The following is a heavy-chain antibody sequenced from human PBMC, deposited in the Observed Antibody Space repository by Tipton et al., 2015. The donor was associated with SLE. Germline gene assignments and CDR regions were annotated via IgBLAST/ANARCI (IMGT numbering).Heavy chain of an antibody. CDR1: GFTFSSYA. D-gene: IGHD2-15*01. CDR3: ARDLGYCSGVTCYSAFDI. CDR2: ITGSGGST. V-gene: IGHV3-23*01. Sequence: SLRLSCAASGFTFSSYAMSWVRQAPGKGLEWVSGITGSGGSTYYADSVKGRFTFSRDNSKNTLYLQMNSLRDEDTAVYYCARDLGYCSGVTCYSAFDIWGQGTMVTVSS. J-gene: IGHJ3*02.